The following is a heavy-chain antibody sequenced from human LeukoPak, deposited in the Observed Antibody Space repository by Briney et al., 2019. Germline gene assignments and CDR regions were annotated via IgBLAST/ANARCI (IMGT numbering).Heavy chain of an antibody. CDR1: GFTFSSYT. Sequence: GGSLRLSCAASGFTFSSYTMSWVRQAPGRGLEWVSAISGSGGSTYYADSVKGRFTISRDNSKNTLYLQMNSLRAEDTAVYYCAKGEQQRRGGDYWGQGTLVTVSS. D-gene: IGHD6-13*01. CDR3: AKGEQQRRGGDY. J-gene: IGHJ4*02. CDR2: ISGSGGST. V-gene: IGHV3-23*01.